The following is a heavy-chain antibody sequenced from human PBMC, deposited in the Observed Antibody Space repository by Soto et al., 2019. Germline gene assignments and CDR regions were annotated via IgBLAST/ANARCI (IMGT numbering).Heavy chain of an antibody. D-gene: IGHD3-3*01. Sequence: PVGSLRLSCAASGFTFSSYAMHWVRQAPGKGLEWVAVISYDGSNKYYADSVKGRFTISRDNSKNTLYLQMNSLRAEDTAVYYCARDRYDFWSGYYPNNWFDPWGQGTLVTVSS. CDR1: GFTFSSYA. CDR3: ARDRYDFWSGYYPNNWFDP. V-gene: IGHV3-30-3*01. J-gene: IGHJ5*02. CDR2: ISYDGSNK.